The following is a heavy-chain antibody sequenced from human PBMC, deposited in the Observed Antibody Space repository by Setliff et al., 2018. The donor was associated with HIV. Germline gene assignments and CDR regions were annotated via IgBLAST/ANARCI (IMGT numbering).Heavy chain of an antibody. CDR3: ARDRHSSSWYFDY. CDR2: ISSGSTTI. D-gene: IGHD6-13*01. J-gene: IGHJ4*02. CDR1: GFTFSSYN. V-gene: IGHV3-48*01. Sequence: GGSLRLSCAGSGFTFSSYNMHWVRQAPGKGLEWVSYISSGSTTIYYADSVKGRFTISRDSAKNSLYLQMNSLRAEDTAVYYCARDRHSSSWYFDYWGQGTLVTVSS.